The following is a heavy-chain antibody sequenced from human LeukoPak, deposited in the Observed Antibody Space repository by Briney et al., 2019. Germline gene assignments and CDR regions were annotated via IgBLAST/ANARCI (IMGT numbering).Heavy chain of an antibody. CDR2: IYYSEST. J-gene: IGHJ5*02. CDR1: GGSFSGYY. CDR3: ARSDVPGIAAAGFDP. D-gene: IGHD6-13*01. V-gene: IGHV4-59*01. Sequence: SETLSLTCAVYGGSFSGYYWSWIRQPPGKGLEWIGYIYYSESTNYNPSLKSRVTISVDTSKNHFSLKLSSVTAADTAVYYCARSDVPGIAAAGFDPWGQGTLATVSS.